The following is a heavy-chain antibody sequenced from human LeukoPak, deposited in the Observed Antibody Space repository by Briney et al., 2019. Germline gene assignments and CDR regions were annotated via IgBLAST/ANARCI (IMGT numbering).Heavy chain of an antibody. Sequence: ASVKVSCKASGGTFSSYAISWVRQAPGQGLEWMGWINPNSGGTNYAQKFQGRVTMTRDTSISTAYMELSRLRSDDTAVYYCARGGIGVVVPDATNWFDPWGQGTLVTVSS. D-gene: IGHD2-2*01. V-gene: IGHV1-2*02. CDR3: ARGGIGVVVPDATNWFDP. J-gene: IGHJ5*02. CDR1: GGTFSSYA. CDR2: INPNSGGT.